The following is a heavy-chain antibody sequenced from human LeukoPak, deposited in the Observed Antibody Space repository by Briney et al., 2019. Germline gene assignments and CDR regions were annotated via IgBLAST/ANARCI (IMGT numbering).Heavy chain of an antibody. D-gene: IGHD3-10*01. CDR1: GSTFSTFG. Sequence: GRSLRLSCAASGSTFSTFGMRWVSQAPGKGMEWVALIWFDGSNKYYADSMKGLVIFARVNSMDTLYLQMNSLRAEDTAVYYCAKGTMVRWDVWGQGTTVTVSS. J-gene: IGHJ6*02. CDR2: IWFDGSNK. V-gene: IGHV3-33*06. CDR3: AKGTMVRWDV.